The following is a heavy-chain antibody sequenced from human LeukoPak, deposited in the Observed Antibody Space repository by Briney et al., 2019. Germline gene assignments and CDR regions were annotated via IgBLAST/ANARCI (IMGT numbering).Heavy chain of an antibody. Sequence: GGSLRLSCAASGFIFSSYSMNWVRQAPGKGLEWVSSISSSSSYIYYADSVKGRFTISRDNAKNSLYLQMNSLRAEDTAVYYCARDPGYCSSTSCPWADAFDIWGQGTMVTVSS. D-gene: IGHD2-2*01. CDR3: ARDPGYCSSTSCPWADAFDI. J-gene: IGHJ3*02. CDR2: ISSSSSYI. V-gene: IGHV3-21*01. CDR1: GFIFSSYS.